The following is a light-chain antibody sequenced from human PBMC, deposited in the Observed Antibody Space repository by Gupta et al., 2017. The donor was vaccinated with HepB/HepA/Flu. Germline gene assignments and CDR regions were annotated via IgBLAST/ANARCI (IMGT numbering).Light chain of an antibody. Sequence: EIVLTQSPGTLSLSPGERATLSCRASQSVISNYLAWYQQKPGQAPRLLIYTASSRATGITDRFSGCGSETDFTLSSIRRENEDSAVYYRQHDCSSNVFGGGTMVEIK. CDR1: QSVISNY. V-gene: IGKV3-20*01. J-gene: IGKJ4*01. CDR2: TAS. CDR3: QHDCSSNV.